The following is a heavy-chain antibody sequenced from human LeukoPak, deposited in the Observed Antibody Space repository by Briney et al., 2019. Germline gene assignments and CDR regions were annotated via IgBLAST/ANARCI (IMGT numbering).Heavy chain of an antibody. CDR3: ARVRITMVRGAPPYFDY. CDR2: INAGNGNT. CDR1: GYTFTSYA. J-gene: IGHJ4*02. D-gene: IGHD3-10*01. V-gene: IGHV1-3*01. Sequence: ASVKVSCKASGYTFTSYAMHWVRQAPGQRLEWMGWINAGNGNTKYSQKFQGRVTITWDTSASTAYMELSSLRSEDTAVYYCARVRITMVRGAPPYFDYWGQGTLVTVSS.